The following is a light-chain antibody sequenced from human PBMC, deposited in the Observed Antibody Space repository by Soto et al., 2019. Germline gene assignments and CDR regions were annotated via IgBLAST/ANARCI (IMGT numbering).Light chain of an antibody. Sequence: IVLTQSPGTLSLSPGERATLSCRASQSVSSSYLAWYQQKPGQAPRLLIYGASSRATGIPARFSGSGSGTDFTLTISRLEPEDFAVYYCHQYGGSPGTLGQGTKVDIK. V-gene: IGKV3-20*01. CDR2: GAS. J-gene: IGKJ1*01. CDR1: QSVSSSY. CDR3: HQYGGSPGT.